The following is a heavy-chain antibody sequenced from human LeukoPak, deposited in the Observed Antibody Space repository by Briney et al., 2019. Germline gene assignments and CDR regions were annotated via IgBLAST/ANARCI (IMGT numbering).Heavy chain of an antibody. J-gene: IGHJ6*04. V-gene: IGHV3-7*01. D-gene: IGHD3-10*02. Sequence: GGSLVLSCAASGFPFSSYWMSWVRQAPGKGLEWVANIKQDGSEKYYVDSVKGRFTISRDNAKNSLYLQMNSLRAEDTAVYYCAELGITMIGGVWGKGTTVTISS. CDR1: GFPFSSYW. CDR3: AELGITMIGGV. CDR2: IKQDGSEK.